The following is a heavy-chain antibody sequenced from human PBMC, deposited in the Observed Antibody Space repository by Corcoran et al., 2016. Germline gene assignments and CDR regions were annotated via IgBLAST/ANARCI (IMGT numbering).Heavy chain of an antibody. CDR1: GYTFTSYA. D-gene: IGHD3-10*01. V-gene: IGHV1-3*01. Sequence: QVQLVQSGAEVKKPGASVKVSCKASGYTFTSYAMHWVRQAPGQRLEWMGWINAGNGNTKYSQKFQGRVTITRDTSASTDYMELSSLRSEDTAVYYCATRRDKYYYGSGGGMDVWGQGTTVTVSS. J-gene: IGHJ6*02. CDR3: ATRRDKYYYGSGGGMDV. CDR2: INAGNGNT.